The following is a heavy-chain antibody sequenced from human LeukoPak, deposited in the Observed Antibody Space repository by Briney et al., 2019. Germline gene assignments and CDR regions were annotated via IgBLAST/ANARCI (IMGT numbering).Heavy chain of an antibody. J-gene: IGHJ4*02. V-gene: IGHV3-30*18. D-gene: IGHD2-15*01. CDR3: AKAGYCSGGSCYSQDS. CDR2: ISYHVSQR. CDR1: GFTFSSHW. Sequence: GGSLRLSCAASGFTFSSHWMTWVRQAPGKGLEGVAIISYHVSQRYYADSVKGRFTISRDNSKNTLYLQMNSLRAEDTAVYYCAKAGYCSGGSCYSQDSWGQGTLVTVSS.